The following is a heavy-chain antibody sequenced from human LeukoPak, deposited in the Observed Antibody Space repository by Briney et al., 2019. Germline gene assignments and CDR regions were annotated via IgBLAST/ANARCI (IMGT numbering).Heavy chain of an antibody. J-gene: IGHJ6*03. CDR3: VRGPDCWSGYYHLFHYYMDV. Sequence: GESLKISCRGSGYSFTSYWIGWVRQMPGKGLGGIGIIYPGGSDTRYSPSFEGEVTMSADKSISTAYLQWSSLKASDTAMNYCVRGPDCWSGYYHLFHYYMDVWGKGTTVTVSS. CDR1: GYSFTSYW. V-gene: IGHV5-51*01. D-gene: IGHD3-3*01. CDR2: IYPGGSDT.